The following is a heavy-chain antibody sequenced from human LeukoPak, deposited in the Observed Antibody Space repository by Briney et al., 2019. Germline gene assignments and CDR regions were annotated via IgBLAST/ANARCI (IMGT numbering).Heavy chain of an antibody. J-gene: IGHJ3*02. CDR2: IYPGDSDT. D-gene: IGHD3-10*01. CDR1: GYSFTSYW. Sequence: GESLKISCKGSGYSFTSYWIGWVRQLPGKGLEWMGIIYPGDSDTRYSPSFQGQVTISADKSISTAYLQWSSLKASDTAMYYCARTATMVRGVDPVDAFDIWGQGTMVTVSS. CDR3: ARTATMVRGVDPVDAFDI. V-gene: IGHV5-51*01.